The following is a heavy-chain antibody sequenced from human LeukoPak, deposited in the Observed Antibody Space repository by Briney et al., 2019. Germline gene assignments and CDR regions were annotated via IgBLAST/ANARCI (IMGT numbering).Heavy chain of an antibody. Sequence: PSETLSLTCTVSGGSIRSSSYYWGWIRQPPGKGLEWIGRIYTGGSTKYNPSLKSRVTMSVDTSKNQFSLKLRYVTAAATAVYYCARDFRWFREEVGFDYWGQGPLVTVFS. CDR1: GGSIRSSSYY. J-gene: IGHJ4*02. CDR3: ARDFRWFREEVGFDY. V-gene: IGHV4-39*07. D-gene: IGHD3-10*01. CDR2: IYTGGST.